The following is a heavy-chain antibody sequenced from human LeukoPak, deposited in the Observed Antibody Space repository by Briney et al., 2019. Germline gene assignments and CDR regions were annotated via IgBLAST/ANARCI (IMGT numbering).Heavy chain of an antibody. Sequence: GGSLRLSCAASGFTFTSFAMSWVRQAPGQGLEWVSTISGSGGSTYYADSVKGRFTISRDNSKNMLYLQMNSLRAGDTAVYYCAKAIEMTIIRGISFDYWGQGTLVTVSS. CDR2: ISGSGGST. J-gene: IGHJ4*02. CDR3: AKAIEMTIIRGISFDY. CDR1: GFTFTSFA. V-gene: IGHV3-23*01. D-gene: IGHD5-24*01.